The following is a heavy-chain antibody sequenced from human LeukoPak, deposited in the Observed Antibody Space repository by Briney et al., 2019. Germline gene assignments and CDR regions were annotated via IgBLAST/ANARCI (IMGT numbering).Heavy chain of an antibody. Sequence: SETLSLTCAVYGGSFSGYYWNWIRQPPGKGLEWIGEINHSGSTNYNPSLKSRVTISVDTSKNQFSLRLRSVTAADTAVYYCARHPEMATSKIDYWGQGTLGTVSS. V-gene: IGHV4-34*01. J-gene: IGHJ4*02. CDR2: INHSGST. CDR3: ARHPEMATSKIDY. CDR1: GGSFSGYY. D-gene: IGHD5-24*01.